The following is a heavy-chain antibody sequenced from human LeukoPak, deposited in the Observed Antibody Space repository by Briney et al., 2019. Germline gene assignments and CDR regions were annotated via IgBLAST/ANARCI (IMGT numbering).Heavy chain of an antibody. V-gene: IGHV4-34*01. CDR1: GGSFSGYY. J-gene: IGHJ6*02. CDR3: ARHTYYYDRSGYYYYYYGMDV. D-gene: IGHD3-22*01. CDR2: INHSGST. Sequence: SETLSLTCAVYGGSFSGYYWSWLRQPPGKGLEWIGEINHSGSTNYNPSLKSRVTISVDTSKNQFSLKLSSVTAADTAVYYCARHTYYYDRSGYYYYYYGMDVWGQGTTVTVSS.